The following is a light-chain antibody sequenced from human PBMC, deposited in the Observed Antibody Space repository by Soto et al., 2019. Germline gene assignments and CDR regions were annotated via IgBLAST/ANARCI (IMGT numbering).Light chain of an antibody. J-gene: IGKJ1*01. V-gene: IGKV1-39*01. CDR1: QSISIY. Sequence: DIQMTQSPSSLSTSVGDRVTITCRASQSISIYLNWYQQRPGKAPKLLIYAASSFQSGVPSRFSRSGSGTDFTLTISTLQPEDFATYYCQQSYSHPRTFGQGTKVDIK. CDR3: QQSYSHPRT. CDR2: AAS.